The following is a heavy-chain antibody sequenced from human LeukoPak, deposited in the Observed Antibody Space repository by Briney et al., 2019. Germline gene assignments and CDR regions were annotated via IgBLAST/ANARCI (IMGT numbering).Heavy chain of an antibody. J-gene: IGHJ4*02. V-gene: IGHV3-30*18. CDR3: AKEAYQLAAVDY. CDR1: GFSFSNYG. Sequence: GGSLRLSCAASGFSFSNYGMHWVRQAPGKGLEWVAVISYDGRNKYFADSVKGRFTISRDNSKNTLYLQMNSLRAEDTAVYYCAKEAYQLAAVDYWGQGTLVTVSS. CDR2: ISYDGRNK. D-gene: IGHD2-15*01.